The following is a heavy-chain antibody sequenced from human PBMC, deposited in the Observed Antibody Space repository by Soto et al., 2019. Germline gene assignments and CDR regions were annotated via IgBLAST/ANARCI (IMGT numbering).Heavy chain of an antibody. CDR1: GFTFSSYG. CDR3: AKGGYSSSWPDYVAY. D-gene: IGHD6-13*01. Sequence: QVQLVESGGGVVQPGRSLRLSCAASGFTFSSYGMHWVRQAPGKGLEWVAVISYDGSNKYYADSVKGRFTISRDKSKNTLYLQMNSLRAEDTAVYYCAKGGYSSSWPDYVAYWGQGTLVTVSS. V-gene: IGHV3-30*18. CDR2: ISYDGSNK. J-gene: IGHJ4*02.